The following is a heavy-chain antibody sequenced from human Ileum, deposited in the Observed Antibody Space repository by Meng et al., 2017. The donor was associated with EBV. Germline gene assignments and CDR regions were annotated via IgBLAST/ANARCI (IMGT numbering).Heavy chain of an antibody. CDR2: IINDGSTT. CDR1: GFTFNNYW. J-gene: IGHJ4*02. D-gene: IGHD2-15*01. V-gene: IGHV3-74*01. Sequence: VELVGSGGGLVQPGGSLRLSCAASGFTFNNYWMHWVRQAPGKGLVWVSHIINDGSTTSYTDSVKGRFTISRDNAKNTVYLQMNSLRAEDTAVYYCARGAGGFDYWGQGILVTVSS. CDR3: ARGAGGFDY.